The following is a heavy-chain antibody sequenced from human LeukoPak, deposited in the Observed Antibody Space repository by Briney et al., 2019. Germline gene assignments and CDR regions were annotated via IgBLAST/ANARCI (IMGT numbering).Heavy chain of an antibody. J-gene: IGHJ5*02. CDR1: GGSISSGSYY. CDR2: IYTSGST. CDR3: ARTLEQDLVYWFDP. Sequence: PSQTLSLTCTVSGGSISSGSYYWSWIRQPAGKGLEWIGRIYTSGSTNYNPSLKSRVTISVDTSKNQFSLKLNSVTAADTAVYFCARTLEQDLVYWFDPWGQGILVTVSS. V-gene: IGHV4-61*02. D-gene: IGHD6-13*01.